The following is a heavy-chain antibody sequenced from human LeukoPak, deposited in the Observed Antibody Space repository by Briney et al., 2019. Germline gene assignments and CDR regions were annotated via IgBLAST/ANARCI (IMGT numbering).Heavy chain of an antibody. Sequence: GASVKVSCKASGYTFTSYDINWVRQATGQGLEWMGWMNPNSGNTGYAQKFQGRVTMTSNTSISTAYMELSSLRSEDTAVYYCARGLLRRRITMVRGVIHYYMDVWGKGTTVTVSS. CDR3: ARGLLRRRITMVRGVIHYYMDV. D-gene: IGHD3-10*01. CDR2: MNPNSGNT. J-gene: IGHJ6*03. V-gene: IGHV1-8*01. CDR1: GYTFTSYD.